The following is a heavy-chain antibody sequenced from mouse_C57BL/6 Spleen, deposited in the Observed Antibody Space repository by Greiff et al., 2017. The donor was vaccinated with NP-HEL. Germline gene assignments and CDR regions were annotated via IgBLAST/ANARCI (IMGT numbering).Heavy chain of an antibody. V-gene: IGHV14-2*01. CDR1: GFNIKDYY. Sequence: EFQLQQSGAELVKPGASVKLSCTASGFNIKDYYMHWVKQRTEQGLEWIGMIDPEYGVNKYAQKFKGKATITADTPSNTAYLQLISLTSEDTAVYYCSRRNHHDYWGQGTTLTVSS. J-gene: IGHJ2*01. CDR2: IDPEYGVN. D-gene: IGHD2-1*01. CDR3: SRRNHHDY.